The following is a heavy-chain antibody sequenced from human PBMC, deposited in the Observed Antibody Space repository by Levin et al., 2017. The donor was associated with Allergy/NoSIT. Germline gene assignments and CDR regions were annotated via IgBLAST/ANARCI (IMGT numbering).Heavy chain of an antibody. CDR3: ARGLAYCGGDCIWFDP. Sequence: LSLTCAASGFTFSDYYMSWIRQAPGKGLEWVSYISSSGSTIYYADSVKGRFTISRDNAKNSLYLQMNSLRAEDTAVYYCARGLAYCGGDCIWFDPWGQGTLVTVSS. J-gene: IGHJ5*02. CDR1: GFTFSDYY. D-gene: IGHD2-21*02. V-gene: IGHV3-11*01. CDR2: ISSSGSTI.